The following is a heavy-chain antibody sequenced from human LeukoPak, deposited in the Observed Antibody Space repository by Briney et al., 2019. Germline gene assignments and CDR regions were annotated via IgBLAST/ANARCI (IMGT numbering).Heavy chain of an antibody. V-gene: IGHV4-39*01. J-gene: IGHJ5*02. Sequence: SISSTVSGGSISSGGYYWGWIRQPPGKGLEWIGTVYYSGSTYYNPSLKSRVTISVDTSKKQFSLKLSSVTAADTAVYYCARRAHCGGDCFSGWFDPWGQGTLVTVSS. CDR1: GGSISSGGYY. CDR2: VYYSGST. CDR3: ARRAHCGGDCFSGWFDP. D-gene: IGHD2-21*02.